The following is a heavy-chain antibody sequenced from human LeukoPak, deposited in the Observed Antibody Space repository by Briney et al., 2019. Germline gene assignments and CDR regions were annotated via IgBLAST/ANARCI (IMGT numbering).Heavy chain of an antibody. J-gene: IGHJ4*02. CDR2: IYYSGST. CDR1: GGSISSSSYY. CDR3: ARLFYDSSAYRYYFDF. V-gene: IGHV4-39*01. Sequence: SETLSLTCTVSGGSISSSSYYWGWIRQPPGKGLEWIGSIYYSGSTYYNPSLKSRVTISVDTSKNQFSLKLSSVTAADTAVYYCARLFYDSSAYRYYFDFWGQGSLVTVSS. D-gene: IGHD3-22*01.